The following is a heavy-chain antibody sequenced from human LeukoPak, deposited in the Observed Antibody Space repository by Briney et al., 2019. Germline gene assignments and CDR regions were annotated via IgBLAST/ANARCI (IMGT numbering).Heavy chain of an antibody. D-gene: IGHD1-26*01. Sequence: GGSLRLSCAASGFTFSSYAMSWVRQAPGKGLEWVSAISGSGGSTYYADSVKGRFTISRDNSKNTLYLQMNSLRAEDTAVYYCAKVQASIVGAAYYYYGLDVWGQGTTVTVSS. V-gene: IGHV3-23*01. CDR3: AKVQASIVGAAYYYYGLDV. CDR2: ISGSGGST. J-gene: IGHJ6*02. CDR1: GFTFSSYA.